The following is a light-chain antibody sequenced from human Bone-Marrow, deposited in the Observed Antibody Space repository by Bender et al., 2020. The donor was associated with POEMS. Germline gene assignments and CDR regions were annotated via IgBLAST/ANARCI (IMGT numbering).Light chain of an antibody. Sequence: SYELTQPPSVSVSPGQTASITCSGDKLGNKCACWYQQIPGQSPVLVIYQDKKRPSGVSDRFSGSKSGNTASLAISDIQSEDEGDYYCSSWDDSISGWVFGGGTKLTV. CDR2: QDK. V-gene: IGLV3-1*01. CDR3: SSWDDSISGWV. CDR1: KLGNKC. J-gene: IGLJ3*02.